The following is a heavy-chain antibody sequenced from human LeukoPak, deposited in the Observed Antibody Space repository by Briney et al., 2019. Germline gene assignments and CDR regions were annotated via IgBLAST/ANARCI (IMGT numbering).Heavy chain of an antibody. J-gene: IGHJ6*03. D-gene: IGHD6-19*01. CDR2: IGSSSSYI. CDR3: ARDYSSGWYANMDV. CDR1: RFTFSSYS. V-gene: IGHV3-21*01. Sequence: GGSLRLSCAASRFTFSSYSMNWVRPAPGKGLEWVSSIGSSSSYIYYADSVKGRFTISRDNAKNSLYLQMNSLRAEDTAVYYCARDYSSGWYANMDVWGKGTTVTVSS.